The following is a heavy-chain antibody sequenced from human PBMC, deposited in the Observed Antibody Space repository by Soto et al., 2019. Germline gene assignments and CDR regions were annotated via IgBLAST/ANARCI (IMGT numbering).Heavy chain of an antibody. J-gene: IGHJ4*02. V-gene: IGHV1-69*06. Sequence: SVKVSCKASGGTFSSYAISWVRQAPGQGLEWMGGIIPIFGTANYAQKFQGRVTITADKSTSTAYMELSSLRSEDTAVYYCARDLNFRYSSSLFYWGQGTLVTVS. CDR3: ARDLNFRYSSSLFY. CDR2: IIPIFGTA. CDR1: GGTFSSYA. D-gene: IGHD6-13*01.